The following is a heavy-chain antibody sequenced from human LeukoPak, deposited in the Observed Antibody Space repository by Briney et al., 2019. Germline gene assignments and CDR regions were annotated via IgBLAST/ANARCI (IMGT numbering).Heavy chain of an antibody. Sequence: SETLSLTCTVSGGPISSASDFWSWLRQSPGKGLEWLGNIVYDGSTYYNPSLNGRVTLSVDTSKKQFSLSLYSMTAADTAVYYCARQSSWQGRNWFDPWGRGILVTVSS. CDR3: ARQSSWQGRNWFDP. CDR1: GGPISSASDF. J-gene: IGHJ5*02. CDR2: IVYDGST. V-gene: IGHV4-39*01.